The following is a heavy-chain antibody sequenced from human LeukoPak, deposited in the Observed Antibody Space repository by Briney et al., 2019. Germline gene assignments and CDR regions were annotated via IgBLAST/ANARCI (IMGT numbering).Heavy chain of an antibody. Sequence: GRSLRLSCAASGFTFDDYAMHWVRQAPGKGLEWVSGISSNSGSTSYADSVKGRFTISRDNANNSVYLQMNSLRAEDTAVYYCAKELVVVVPAAITPGESYYYYYMDVWGKGTTVTVSS. J-gene: IGHJ6*03. CDR2: ISSNSGST. V-gene: IGHV3-9*01. CDR3: AKELVVVVPAAITPGESYYYYYMDV. D-gene: IGHD2-2*01. CDR1: GFTFDDYA.